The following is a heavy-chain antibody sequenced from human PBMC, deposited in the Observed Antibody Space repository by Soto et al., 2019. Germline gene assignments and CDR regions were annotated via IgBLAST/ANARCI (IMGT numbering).Heavy chain of an antibody. Sequence: ALVKVSCKASGYTFTGYYMHWVRQAPGQGLEWMGWINPNSGGTNYAQKFQGRVTMTRDTSISTAYMELSRLRSDDTAVYYCARKEASGWYRGSHYGMDVWGQGTTVTVSS. CDR1: GYTFTGYY. V-gene: IGHV1-2*02. CDR3: ARKEASGWYRGSHYGMDV. CDR2: INPNSGGT. D-gene: IGHD6-19*01. J-gene: IGHJ6*02.